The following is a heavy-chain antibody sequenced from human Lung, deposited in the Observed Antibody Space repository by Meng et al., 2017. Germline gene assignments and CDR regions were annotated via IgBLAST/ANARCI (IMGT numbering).Heavy chain of an antibody. D-gene: IGHD1-7*01. CDR2: ISHSGST. Sequence: QLQESGPRLVQPSGTLSLACAVSGDSITRTQWWSWLRQTPGKGLEWIGEISHSGSTVYRPSLQGRVSISLDKSNNEFSLKLTSVTAADTAVYYCARETLRELGLFHYWGQGILVTASS. J-gene: IGHJ4*02. V-gene: IGHV4-4*02. CDR1: GDSITRTQW. CDR3: ARETLRELGLFHY.